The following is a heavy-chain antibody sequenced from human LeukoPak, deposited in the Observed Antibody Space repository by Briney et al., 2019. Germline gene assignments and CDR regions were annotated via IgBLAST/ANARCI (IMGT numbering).Heavy chain of an antibody. V-gene: IGHV3-30*19. J-gene: IGHJ6*02. Sequence: PGGSLRLSCAASGFTFSSYGMHWVRQAPGKGLEWVAVIWYDGSNKYYADSVKGRFTISRDNSKNTLYLQMNSLRAEDTAVYYCARDRNWDYYYGMDVWGQGTTVTVSS. CDR1: GFTFSSYG. D-gene: IGHD7-27*01. CDR3: ARDRNWDYYYGMDV. CDR2: IWYDGSNK.